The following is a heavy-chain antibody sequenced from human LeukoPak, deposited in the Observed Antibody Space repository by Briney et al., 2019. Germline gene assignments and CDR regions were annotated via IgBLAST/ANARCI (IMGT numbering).Heavy chain of an antibody. Sequence: GGSLRLSCAASGFTVSSNYMSWVRQAPGKGLEWVSVIYSGGSTYYADSVKGRFTISRHDSKNTLYLQMNSLRAEDTAVYYCARVSGDVYVYWGQGTLVTVSS. CDR3: ARVSGDVYVY. V-gene: IGHV3-53*04. CDR2: IYSGGST. J-gene: IGHJ4*02. CDR1: GFTVSSNY. D-gene: IGHD7-27*01.